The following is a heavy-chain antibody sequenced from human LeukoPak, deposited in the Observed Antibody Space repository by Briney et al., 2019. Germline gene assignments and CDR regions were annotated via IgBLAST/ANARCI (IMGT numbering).Heavy chain of an antibody. CDR3: ARGGHGYYDSSGYYGY. CDR1: GFTFRSYA. CDR2: ISGYGGIT. Sequence: GGSLRLSCAASGFTFRSYAMTWVRQAPGKGLEWVSAISGYGGITYYADSVKGRFTISRDNAKNSLYLQMNSLRAEDTAVYYCARGGHGYYDSSGYYGYWGQGTLVTVSS. J-gene: IGHJ4*02. V-gene: IGHV3-23*01. D-gene: IGHD3-22*01.